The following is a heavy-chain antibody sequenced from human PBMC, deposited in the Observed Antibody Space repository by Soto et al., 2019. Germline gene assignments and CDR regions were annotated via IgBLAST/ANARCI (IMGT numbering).Heavy chain of an antibody. CDR2: IYHSGST. CDR1: GGSTSRTNW. J-gene: IGHJ4*02. CDR3: ARGLFEVYGGDLDY. V-gene: IGHV4-4*02. D-gene: IGHD4-17*01. Sequence: SETLSLTCAVSGGSTSRTNWWSWVRQPPGKGLEWIGEIYHSGSTNYNPSLKSRVTISVDKSKNQFSLKLSSVTAADTAVYYCARGLFEVYGGDLDYWGQGILVTVSS.